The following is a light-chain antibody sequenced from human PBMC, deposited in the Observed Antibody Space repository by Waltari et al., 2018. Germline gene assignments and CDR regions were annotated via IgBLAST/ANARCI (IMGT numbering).Light chain of an antibody. CDR2: GNS. CDR3: QSYDSSLTASL. J-gene: IGLJ2*01. CDR1: SPTIGADSD. V-gene: IGLV1-40*01. Sequence: QHGLTLPPSASGAPGHGVTISCTGTSPTIGADSDVHCYQVLPGTAPKLLIYGNSNRPSGVPDRFSGSKSGTSASLAITGLQAEDEADYSCQSYDSSLTASLFGGGTKLTVL.